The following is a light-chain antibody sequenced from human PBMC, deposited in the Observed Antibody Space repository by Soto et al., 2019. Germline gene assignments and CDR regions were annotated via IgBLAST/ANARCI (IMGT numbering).Light chain of an antibody. Sequence: DIQMTQSPSSLSASVGERVTITCRASQSIDTHLNWYQQHPGKAPNALIYEASNLQSGVPSRFSGSGSGTDFTLTISGLQPDDSATYYCHQTYSPPDTFGQGTKVDIK. V-gene: IGKV1-39*01. J-gene: IGKJ1*01. CDR3: HQTYSPPDT. CDR1: QSIDTH. CDR2: EAS.